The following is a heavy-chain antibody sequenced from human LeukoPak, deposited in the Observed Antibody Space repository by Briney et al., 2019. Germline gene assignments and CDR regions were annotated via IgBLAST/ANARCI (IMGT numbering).Heavy chain of an antibody. D-gene: IGHD3-22*01. J-gene: IGHJ3*02. CDR2: IYHSGST. V-gene: IGHV4-38-2*02. CDR3: ARFLTYYYDSSGYADAFDI. Sequence: SETLSLTCSVSGYSISGGYYWGWIRQPPGKGLEWIGSIYHSGSTNYNPSLKSRVTISVDKSKNQFSLKLSSVTAADTAVYYCARFLTYYYDSSGYADAFDIWGQGTMVTVSS. CDR1: GYSISGGYY.